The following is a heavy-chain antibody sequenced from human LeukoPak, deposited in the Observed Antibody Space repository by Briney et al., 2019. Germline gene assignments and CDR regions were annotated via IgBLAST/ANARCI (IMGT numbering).Heavy chain of an antibody. CDR2: INPSGGST. V-gene: IGHV1-46*01. D-gene: IGHD1-26*01. CDR3: ARARGSYTDY. Sequence: ASVKVSCKASGYTFTGYYIHWVRQAPGQGLEWMGIINPSGGSTSYAQKFQGRVTMTRDMSTSTVYMELSSLRSEDTAVYYCARARGSYTDYWGQGALVTVSS. CDR1: GYTFTGYY. J-gene: IGHJ4*02.